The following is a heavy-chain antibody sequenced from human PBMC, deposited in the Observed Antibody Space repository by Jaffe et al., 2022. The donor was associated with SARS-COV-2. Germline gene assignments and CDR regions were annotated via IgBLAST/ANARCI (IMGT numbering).Heavy chain of an antibody. V-gene: IGHV3-30*18. Sequence: QVQLVESGGGVVQPGRSLRLSCAASGFTFSSYGMHWVRQAPGKGLEWVAVISYDGSNKYYADSVKGRFTISRDNSKNTLYLQMNSLRAEDTAVYYCAKDGAMGTSLYYYGMDVWGQGTTVTVSS. J-gene: IGHJ6*02. CDR3: AKDGAMGTSLYYYGMDV. D-gene: IGHD5-18*01. CDR1: GFTFSSYG. CDR2: ISYDGSNK.